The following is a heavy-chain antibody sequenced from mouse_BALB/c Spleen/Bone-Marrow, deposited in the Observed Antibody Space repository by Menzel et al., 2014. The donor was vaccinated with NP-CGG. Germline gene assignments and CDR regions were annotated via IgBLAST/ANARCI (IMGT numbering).Heavy chain of an antibody. CDR2: IDPANGNT. Sequence: EVQRVESGAELVKPGASAKLSCTASGFNIKDTYMHWVKQRPEQGLEWIGRIDPANGNTKYDPKFQGKATITADTSSNTAYLQLSSLTSEDTAVYYCARFPYDYGGGDYWGQGTTLTVSS. V-gene: IGHV14-3*02. CDR3: ARFPYDYGGGDY. D-gene: IGHD2-4*01. CDR1: GFNIKDTY. J-gene: IGHJ2*01.